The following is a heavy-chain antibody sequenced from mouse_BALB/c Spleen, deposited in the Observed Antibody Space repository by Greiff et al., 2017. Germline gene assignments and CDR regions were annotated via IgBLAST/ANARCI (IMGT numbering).Heavy chain of an antibody. CDR1: GYAFTNYL. D-gene: IGHD4-1*01. CDR2: INPGSGGT. J-gene: IGHJ4*01. V-gene: IGHV1-54*01. CDR3: ARDWVGGYGMDY. Sequence: QVQLKQSGAELVRPGTSVKVSCKASGYAFTNYLIEWVKQRPGQGLEWIGVINPGSGGTNYNEKFKGKATLTADKSSSTAYMQLSSLTSDDSAVYFCARDWVGGYGMDYWGQGTSVTVSA.